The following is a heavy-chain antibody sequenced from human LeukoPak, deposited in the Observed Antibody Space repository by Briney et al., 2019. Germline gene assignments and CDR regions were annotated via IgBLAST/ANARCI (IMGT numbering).Heavy chain of an antibody. V-gene: IGHV1-18*01. CDR3: ARDSEIVGATYPNPFDY. D-gene: IGHD1-26*01. Sequence: GASVKVSCKASGYTFTSYGISWVRQAPGQGLEWMGWISAYNGNTNYAQKLQGRVTMTTDTSTSTAYMELRSLRSDDTAVYYCARDSEIVGATYPNPFDYWGQGTLVTVSS. J-gene: IGHJ4*02. CDR1: GYTFTSYG. CDR2: ISAYNGNT.